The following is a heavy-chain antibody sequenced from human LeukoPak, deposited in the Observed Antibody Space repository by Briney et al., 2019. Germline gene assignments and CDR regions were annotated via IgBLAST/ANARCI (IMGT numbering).Heavy chain of an antibody. CDR1: GYTFTSYD. CDR3: TRGLVVLSATSWAFDI. CDR2: MNPNSGNT. V-gene: IGHV1-8*01. Sequence: GASVKVSCKASGYTFTSYDTNWVRQATGQGLEWMGWMNPNSGNTGYAQKFQARVSMTRNTSISTAYMELSSLRSEDTAVYYCTRGLVVLSATSWAFDIWGHGTMVTVSS. J-gene: IGHJ3*02. D-gene: IGHD2-15*01.